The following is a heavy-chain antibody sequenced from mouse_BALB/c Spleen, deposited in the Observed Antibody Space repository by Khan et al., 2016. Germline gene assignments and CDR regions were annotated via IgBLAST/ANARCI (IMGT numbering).Heavy chain of an antibody. Sequence: QIQLVQSGPELKKPGETVKISCMTSGYTFTNYGMNWVKQAPGKGLKWMGWINTNTGEPTYSEEFKGRFAFSLETSASTAYLQINSLKNEDTATYFCARYGKGTWFAYWGQGTLVTVSA. CDR2: INTNTGEP. CDR1: GYTFTNYG. CDR3: ARYGKGTWFAY. J-gene: IGHJ3*01. V-gene: IGHV9-3*02. D-gene: IGHD2-1*01.